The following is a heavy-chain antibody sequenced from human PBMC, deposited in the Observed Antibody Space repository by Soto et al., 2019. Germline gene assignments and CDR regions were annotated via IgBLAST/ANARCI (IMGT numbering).Heavy chain of an antibody. V-gene: IGHV3-23*01. Sequence: GGSLRLSCAASGFTFSSYAMSWVRQAPGKGLEWVSAISGSGGSTYYADSVKGRFTISRDNAKNSLYLQMNSLRAEDTAVYYCARDRLPGTFDYWGQGTLVTVSS. J-gene: IGHJ4*02. D-gene: IGHD6-25*01. CDR1: GFTFSSYA. CDR3: ARDRLPGTFDY. CDR2: ISGSGGST.